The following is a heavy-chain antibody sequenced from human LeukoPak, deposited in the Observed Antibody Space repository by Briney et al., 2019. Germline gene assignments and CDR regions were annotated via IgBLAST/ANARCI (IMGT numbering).Heavy chain of an antibody. Sequence: GGSLRLSCAASGFTFSSYSMNWVRQAPGKGLEWVSSISSSSSYIYYADSVKGRFTISRDNAKNSLYLQMNSLRAEDTAVYYCAKEGEMVTLGRAFDIWGQGTMVTVSS. D-gene: IGHD5-24*01. CDR3: AKEGEMVTLGRAFDI. CDR2: ISSSSSYI. J-gene: IGHJ3*02. V-gene: IGHV3-21*01. CDR1: GFTFSSYS.